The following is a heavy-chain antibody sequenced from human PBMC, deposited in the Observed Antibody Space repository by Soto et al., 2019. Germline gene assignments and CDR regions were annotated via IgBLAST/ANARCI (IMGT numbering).Heavy chain of an antibody. CDR2: IYNSGIT. CDR3: ARGGRRWLQFRLFDY. Sequence: SETLSLTCTVSGGSVSSGSHYWSWIRQSPGKGLEWIGYIYNSGITKYNATLKSRVTISVDTSKNQFSLKLSSVTAADTAVYYCARGGRRWLQFRLFDYWGQGTLVTVSS. D-gene: IGHD5-12*01. CDR1: GGSVSSGSHY. J-gene: IGHJ4*02. V-gene: IGHV4-61*01.